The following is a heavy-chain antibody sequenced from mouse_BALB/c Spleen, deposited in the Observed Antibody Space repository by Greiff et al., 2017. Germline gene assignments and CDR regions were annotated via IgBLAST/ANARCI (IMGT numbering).Heavy chain of an antibody. V-gene: IGHV5-9-3*01. CDR3: ARQGYSMDY. Sequence: EVKLVESGGGLVKPGGSLKLSCAASGFTFSSYAMSWVRQTPEKRLEWVATISSGGSYTYYPDSVKGRFTISRDNAKNTLYLQMSSLRSGDTAMYYCARQGYSMDYWGQGTSVTVSS. CDR1: GFTFSSYA. CDR2: ISSGGSYT. J-gene: IGHJ4*01. D-gene: IGHD3-2*02.